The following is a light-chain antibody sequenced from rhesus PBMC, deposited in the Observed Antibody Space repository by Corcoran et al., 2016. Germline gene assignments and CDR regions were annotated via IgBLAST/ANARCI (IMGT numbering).Light chain of an antibody. J-gene: IGKJ4*01. CDR2: KAS. CDR3: QQYDSRPLT. V-gene: IGKV1-22*01. Sequence: DIQMTQSPSSLSASVGDTVTITCRASQGINSWLAWYQQKPGKAPKLLIYKASRLQSGGPSRFSGSGSGTDFTLTISSLQYEDFATYYCQQYDSRPLTFGGGTKMEIK. CDR1: QGINSW.